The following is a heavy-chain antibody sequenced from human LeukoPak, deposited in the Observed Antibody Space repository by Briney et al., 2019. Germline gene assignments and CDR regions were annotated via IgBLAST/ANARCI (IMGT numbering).Heavy chain of an antibody. V-gene: IGHV1-2*02. Sequence: GAAVKLSCKASGYTFTGYYMHWVRQAPGQGLEWMGWINPNSGGTNYAQKFQGRVTMSRDTSTSTAYMELSRLRSDDTAVYYCARGPSGYYDSSVYPGYWGQATMV. CDR1: GYTFTGYY. CDR3: ARGPSGYYDSSVYPGY. D-gene: IGHD3-22*01. CDR2: INPNSGGT. J-gene: IGHJ4*02.